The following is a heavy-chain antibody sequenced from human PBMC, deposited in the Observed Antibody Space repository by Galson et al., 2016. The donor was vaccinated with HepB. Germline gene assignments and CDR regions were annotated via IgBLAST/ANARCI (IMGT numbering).Heavy chain of an antibody. J-gene: IGHJ3*01. V-gene: IGHV4-31*03. D-gene: IGHD5-12*01. CDR1: GDSITNRGYY. Sequence: TLSLTCTVSGDSITNRGYYWSWIRQHPGKGLEYIGYIYYIGTTHYNPSLKSRLTISLGAPKNQFSLKLTSVTAADTAVYYCAREGYAPGAIDFWGQGTMVTVSS. CDR2: IYYIGTT. CDR3: AREGYAPGAIDF.